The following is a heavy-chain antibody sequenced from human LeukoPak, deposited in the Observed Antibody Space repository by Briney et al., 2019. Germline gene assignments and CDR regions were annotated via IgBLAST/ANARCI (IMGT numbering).Heavy chain of an antibody. CDR3: ARQSISGSSLSYFDY. Sequence: SETLSLTCAVSGGSISRYYWSWIRHPPGKGLEWGGHIYDSGSTNYNPSLKSRLTISVDPSKNQCSLKLSSVTAADTAVYYCARQSISGSSLSYFDYWGQGTLVNVSS. D-gene: IGHD3-22*01. V-gene: IGHV4-59*01. CDR2: IYDSGST. J-gene: IGHJ4*02. CDR1: GGSISRYY.